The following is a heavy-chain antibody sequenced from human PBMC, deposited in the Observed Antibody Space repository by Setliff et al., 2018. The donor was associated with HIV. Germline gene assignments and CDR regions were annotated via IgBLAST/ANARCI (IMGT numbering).Heavy chain of an antibody. CDR1: GFTFSSYA. Sequence: LRLSCAASGFTFSSYATSWVRQAPGKGLEWVSVIGGSGGNTYYADSVRGRFTISRDNSKNTLYLQMSSLRAEDTALYYCAMRVTTVEYWGQGTLVTVSS. CDR3: AMRVTTVEY. J-gene: IGHJ4*02. D-gene: IGHD4-17*01. CDR2: IGGSGGNT. V-gene: IGHV3-23*01.